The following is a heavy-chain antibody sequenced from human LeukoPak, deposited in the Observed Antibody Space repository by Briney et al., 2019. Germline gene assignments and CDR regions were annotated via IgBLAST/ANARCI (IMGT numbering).Heavy chain of an antibody. CDR3: ARGGLWLRGFDY. Sequence: SETLSLTCAVYGGSFSGYYWSWIRQPQGKGLEWIGEINHSGSTNYNPSLKSRVTISVDTSKNQFSLKLSSVTAADTAVYYCARGGLWLRGFDYWGQGTLVTVSS. CDR2: INHSGST. CDR1: GGSFSGYY. V-gene: IGHV4-34*01. D-gene: IGHD5-12*01. J-gene: IGHJ4*02.